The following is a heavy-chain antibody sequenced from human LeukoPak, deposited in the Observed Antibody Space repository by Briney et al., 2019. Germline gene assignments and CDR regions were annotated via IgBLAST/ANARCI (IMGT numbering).Heavy chain of an antibody. CDR2: IYTSGST. V-gene: IGHV4-61*02. CDR1: GGSISSGSYY. J-gene: IGHJ4*02. Sequence: SQTLSLTCTVSGGSISSGSYYWSWIRQPAGKGLEWIGRIYTSGSTNYNPSLKSRVTISVDTSKNQFSLKLSSVTAADTAVCYCARSGHYYDSSGYYSYYFDYWGQGTLATVSS. D-gene: IGHD3-22*01. CDR3: ARSGHYYDSSGYYSYYFDY.